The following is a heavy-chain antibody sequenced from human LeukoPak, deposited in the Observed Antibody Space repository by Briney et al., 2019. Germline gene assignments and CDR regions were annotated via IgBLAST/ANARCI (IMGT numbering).Heavy chain of an antibody. CDR1: GGSINNYY. V-gene: IGHV4-59*08. CDR2: IYYSVNT. D-gene: IGHD1-26*01. J-gene: IGHJ3*02. CDR3: ARHPCLISGSTQAFDI. Sequence: SETLSLTCTVSGGSINNYYWSWIRQPPGRGLEWIGYIYYSVNTNYNPSLKSRVTISADTPRDQFSLKLSSVTAADAAVYYCARHPCLISGSTQAFDIWGQGTMVTVSS.